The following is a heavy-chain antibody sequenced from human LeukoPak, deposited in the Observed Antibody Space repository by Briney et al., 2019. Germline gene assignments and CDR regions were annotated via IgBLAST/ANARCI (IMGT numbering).Heavy chain of an antibody. J-gene: IGHJ5*02. CDR3: ARDLRLGELSLYL. CDR2: IYYSGST. Sequence: SETLSLTCTVSGGSIISYYWSWIRQPPGKGLEWIGYIYYSGSTNYNPSLKSRVTISVDTSKNQFSLKLSSVTAADTAVYYCARDLRLGELSLYLWGQGTLVTVSS. D-gene: IGHD3-16*02. V-gene: IGHV4-59*01. CDR1: GGSIISYY.